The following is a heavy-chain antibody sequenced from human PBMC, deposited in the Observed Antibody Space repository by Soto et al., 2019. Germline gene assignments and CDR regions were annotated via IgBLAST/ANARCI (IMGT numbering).Heavy chain of an antibody. V-gene: IGHV1-18*01. CDR1: GYTFTSYG. CDR3: ARGRYGDY. J-gene: IGHJ4*02. D-gene: IGHD1-1*01. Sequence: QVHLVQSGADVKKPGASVKVSCKASGYTFTSYGITWVRQAPGQGLEWMGWISAHNGNTDYAQKLQGRVIVTRDTSTSTAYMELRSLTSDDTAVYYCARGRYGDYWGQGALVTVSS. CDR2: ISAHNGNT.